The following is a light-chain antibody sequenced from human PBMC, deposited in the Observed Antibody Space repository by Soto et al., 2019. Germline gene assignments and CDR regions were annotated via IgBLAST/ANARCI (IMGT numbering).Light chain of an antibody. Sequence: EIVLTQTPVSLSVTPGQPASISCRSSQSLLHVDGKTYLFWYLQKPGQPPQLLMYEVSTRFSGVXDRXSGSGSGTDFTLKISRVEAEDVGVYYCMQSIQLPLTFGGGTKVEIK. J-gene: IGKJ4*01. CDR3: MQSIQLPLT. CDR2: EVS. V-gene: IGKV2D-29*01. CDR1: QSLLHVDGKTY.